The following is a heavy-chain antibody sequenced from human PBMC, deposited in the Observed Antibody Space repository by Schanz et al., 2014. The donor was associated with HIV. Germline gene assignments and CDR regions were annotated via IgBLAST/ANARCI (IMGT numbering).Heavy chain of an antibody. V-gene: IGHV3-11*01. J-gene: IGHJ4*02. D-gene: IGHD5-18*01. CDR3: ARETIQLCPDY. Sequence: QVQLVESGGGLVKPGGSLRLSCAASGFSFSDYYMSWIRQAPGKGLECVSYISSTGNTIYYADSVKGRFTISRDNAKNSLYLQINSLRAEDTAVYYCARETIQLCPDYWGQGTLVTVSS. CDR2: ISSTGNTI. CDR1: GFSFSDYY.